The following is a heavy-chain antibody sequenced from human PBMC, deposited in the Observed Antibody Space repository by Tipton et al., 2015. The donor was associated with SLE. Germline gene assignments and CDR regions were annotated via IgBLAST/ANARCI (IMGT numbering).Heavy chain of an antibody. Sequence: TLSLTCTVSGASISSFYWSWIRQPPGKGLEWIGYLYYTGSTTYNPSHKSRATTLVDTSKNQFSLKLSSVTAADTAVYYCARRGVAAMDVWGQGTTVTVSS. D-gene: IGHD3-10*01. V-gene: IGHV4-59*08. CDR2: LYYTGST. CDR1: GASISSFY. CDR3: ARRGVAAMDV. J-gene: IGHJ6*02.